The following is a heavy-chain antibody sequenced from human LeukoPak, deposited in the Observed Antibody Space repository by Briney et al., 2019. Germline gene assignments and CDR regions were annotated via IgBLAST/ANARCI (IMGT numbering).Heavy chain of an antibody. CDR2: LSAYYGNK. CDR1: GYTFTSYG. Sequence: ASVKVSCKASGYTFTSYGISWVRQAPGQRPEWMGWLSAYYGNKNYAQKLQGRVTMTTDTSTSTAYMELRSLRSDDTAVYYCARETNHYDFWSGHRGDFDYWGQGTLVTVSS. CDR3: ARETNHYDFWSGHRGDFDY. D-gene: IGHD3-3*01. V-gene: IGHV1-18*01. J-gene: IGHJ4*02.